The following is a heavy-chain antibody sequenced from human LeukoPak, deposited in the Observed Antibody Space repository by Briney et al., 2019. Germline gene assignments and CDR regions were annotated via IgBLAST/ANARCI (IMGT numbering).Heavy chain of an antibody. V-gene: IGHV3-9*01. CDR2: ISWNSGSI. CDR1: GFTFDDYA. CDR3: AKALERGGFYYYYYGMDV. J-gene: IGHJ6*02. Sequence: GRSLRLSCAASGFTFDDYAMHWVRHAPGKGLERVSGISWNSGSIGYADSVKGRFTISRDNAKNSLYLQMNSLRAEDTALYYCAKALERGGFYYYYYGMDVWGQGTTVTVSS. D-gene: IGHD1-1*01.